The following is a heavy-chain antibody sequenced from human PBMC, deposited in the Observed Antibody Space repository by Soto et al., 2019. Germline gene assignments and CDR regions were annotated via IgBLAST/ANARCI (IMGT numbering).Heavy chain of an antibody. CDR2: MNPNSGNT. Sequence: ASVTVSCKASGYTFTSYDINWVRQATGQGLEWMGWMNPNSGNTGYAQKFQGRVTMTRNTSISTAYMELSNLRSEDTAVYYCARGRGKDFWSGYYCYYYGMDVWGQGTTVTVSS. CDR3: ARGRGKDFWSGYYCYYYGMDV. V-gene: IGHV1-8*01. D-gene: IGHD3-3*01. CDR1: GYTFTSYD. J-gene: IGHJ6*02.